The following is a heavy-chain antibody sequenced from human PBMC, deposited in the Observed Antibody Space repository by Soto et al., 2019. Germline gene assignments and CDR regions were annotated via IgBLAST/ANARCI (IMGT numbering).Heavy chain of an antibody. CDR2: IYYSGST. CDR3: ARGAIWFGEFPRLNWFDP. Sequence: NPSETLSVTCTVSGGSISSGGYYWSWILQHPGKGLEWIGYIYYSGSTYYNPSLKSRVTISVDTSKNQFSLKLSSVTAADTAVYYCARGAIWFGEFPRLNWFDPWGQGTLVTVSS. D-gene: IGHD3-10*01. J-gene: IGHJ5*02. V-gene: IGHV4-31*03. CDR1: GGSISSGGYY.